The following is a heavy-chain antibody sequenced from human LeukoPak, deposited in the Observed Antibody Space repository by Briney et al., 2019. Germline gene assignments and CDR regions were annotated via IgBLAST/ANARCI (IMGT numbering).Heavy chain of an antibody. D-gene: IGHD1-26*01. V-gene: IGHV4-39*01. Sequence: SGTLSLTCTVSGGSISSSSYYWGWIRQPPGKGLEWIGSIYYSGSTYYNPSLKSRVIISVDMSKNQFSLKLSSVTAADTAVYYCARHQSVGAIDYWGQGTLVTVSS. J-gene: IGHJ4*02. CDR2: IYYSGST. CDR3: ARHQSVGAIDY. CDR1: GGSISSSSYY.